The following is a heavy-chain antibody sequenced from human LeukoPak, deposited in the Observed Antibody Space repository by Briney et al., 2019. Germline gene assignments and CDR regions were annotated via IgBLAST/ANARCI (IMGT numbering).Heavy chain of an antibody. J-gene: IGHJ4*02. V-gene: IGHV3-23*01. Sequence: GGSLRLSFAASGFTFSSYALSWVRQAPGKGLEWVSLISGSGDKTYYADSVKGRFTISRDNSKNTLYLQVNSLRADDTAVYYCAKDDPNDYKPWIYWGQGTLVTVSS. CDR1: GFTFSSYA. CDR3: AKDDPNDYKPWIY. D-gene: IGHD4-11*01. CDR2: ISGSGDKT.